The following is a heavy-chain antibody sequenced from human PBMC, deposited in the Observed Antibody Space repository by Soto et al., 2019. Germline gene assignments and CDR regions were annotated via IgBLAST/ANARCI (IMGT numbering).Heavy chain of an antibody. CDR3: VRDLDGSGSYYTDY. Sequence: QVQLVQSGAEVKKPGASVKVSCKASGYTFITCGVSWVRQGPGQGLEWMGWISTYNGNTNYAQKLQGRVTMTTDTSMSTAYMELRGLRSDDTAVYYCVRDLDGSGSYYTDYWGQGTLVTVSS. J-gene: IGHJ4*02. V-gene: IGHV1-18*01. CDR2: ISTYNGNT. CDR1: GYTFITCG. D-gene: IGHD3-10*01.